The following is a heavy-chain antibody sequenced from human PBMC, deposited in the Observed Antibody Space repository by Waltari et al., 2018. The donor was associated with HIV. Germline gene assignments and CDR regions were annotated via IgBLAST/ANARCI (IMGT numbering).Heavy chain of an antibody. CDR3: STYTVTFFDY. J-gene: IGHJ4*02. CDR2: ISGSGENT. V-gene: IGHV3-23*01. D-gene: IGHD3-16*01. CDR1: GFNFREYD. Sequence: VQLLESGGGLVRPGGYVRLSGAAYGFNFREYDTAWVRQAPGRGLEWVSGISGSGENTFHMAAVKARFTISRDNSKKTLTLHMRTVRDDDTALYYCSTYTVTFFDYWGPGTPVTVSS.